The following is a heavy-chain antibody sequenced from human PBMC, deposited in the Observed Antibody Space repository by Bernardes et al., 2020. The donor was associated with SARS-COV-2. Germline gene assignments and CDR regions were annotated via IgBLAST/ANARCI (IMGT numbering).Heavy chain of an antibody. CDR2: IYSGVST. V-gene: IGHV3-66*02. J-gene: IGHJ6*03. CDR1: GSTVTSDD. CDR3: ARGLRIFHYMDV. D-gene: IGHD3-3*01. Sequence: GGSLRLSCAASGSTVTSDDMTWVRQAPGKGLEWVSFIYSGVSTYYPDSVKGRFTISRDNSKNTVFLQMNSLRVEDTAVYYLARGLRIFHYMDVWGKGTPVTDSS.